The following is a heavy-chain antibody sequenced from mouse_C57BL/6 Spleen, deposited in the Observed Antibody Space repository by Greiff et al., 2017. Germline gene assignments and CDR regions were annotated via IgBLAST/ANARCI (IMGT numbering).Heavy chain of an antibody. J-gene: IGHJ1*03. CDR1: GYTFTTYP. CDR3: ARGGYGYDGDWYFDV. D-gene: IGHD2-2*01. CDR2: FHPYNDDT. Sequence: QVQLQQSGAELVKPGASVKMSCKASGYTFTTYPIEWMKQNHGKSLEWIGNFHPYNDDTKYNEKFKGKATLTVEKSSSTVYLELSRLTSDDSAVYYCARGGYGYDGDWYFDVWGTGTTVTVSS. V-gene: IGHV1-47*01.